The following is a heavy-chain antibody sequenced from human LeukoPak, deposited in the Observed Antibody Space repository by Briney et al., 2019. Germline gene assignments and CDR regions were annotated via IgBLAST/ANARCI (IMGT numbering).Heavy chain of an antibody. Sequence: PGGSLRLSCAASGFTFSSYGMHWVRQAPGKGLEWVAVIWYDGSNKYYADSVKGRFTISRDNSRNTLYLQMNSLRAEDTAVYYCAKDPSRSYSSSWYDYFDYWGQGTLVTVSS. V-gene: IGHV3-33*06. CDR1: GFTFSSYG. CDR3: AKDPSRSYSSSWYDYFDY. D-gene: IGHD6-13*01. J-gene: IGHJ4*02. CDR2: IWYDGSNK.